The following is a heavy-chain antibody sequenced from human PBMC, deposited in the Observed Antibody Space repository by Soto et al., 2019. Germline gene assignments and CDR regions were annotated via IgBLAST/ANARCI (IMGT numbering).Heavy chain of an antibody. J-gene: IGHJ3*02. D-gene: IGHD5-18*01. CDR2: ISAYNGNT. V-gene: IGHV1-18*01. Sequence: ASVKVSCKASGYTFTSYGISWVRQAPGQGLEWMGWISAYNGNTNYAQKLQGRVTMTTDTSTSTAYMALRSLRSDDTAVYYCARDPKEPAMLAPRYFRAFDIWGQGTMVTVSS. CDR3: ARDPKEPAMLAPRYFRAFDI. CDR1: GYTFTSYG.